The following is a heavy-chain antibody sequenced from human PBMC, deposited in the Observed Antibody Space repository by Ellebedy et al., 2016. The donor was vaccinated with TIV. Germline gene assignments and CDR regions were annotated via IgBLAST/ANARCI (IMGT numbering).Heavy chain of an antibody. CDR2: ISSSSSAI. CDR1: GFAFSSYN. V-gene: IGHV3-48*02. J-gene: IGHJ4*02. Sequence: GESLKISCEASGFAFSSYNMNWVRQAPGEGLEWVSYISSSSSAIYYADSVEGRFTISRDNAKNSLYLQMNSLRDEDTAVYYCARGSTIFGVVFHDYWGQGTLVTVSS. D-gene: IGHD3-3*01. CDR3: ARGSTIFGVVFHDY.